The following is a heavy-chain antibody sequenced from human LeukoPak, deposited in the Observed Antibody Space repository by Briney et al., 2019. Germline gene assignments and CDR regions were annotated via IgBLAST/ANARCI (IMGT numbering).Heavy chain of an antibody. J-gene: IGHJ4*02. CDR3: ARTTALGYCSSTSCYSGDGY. Sequence: GGSLRLSCAASAFTFSSYSMNWVRQAPGKGLEWVSSISSSSSYISYADSVRGRFTISRDTPKNSLYLRMNSLRATDTAVYDCARTTALGYCSSTSCYSGDGYWGQGTLVTVSS. CDR1: AFTFSSYS. D-gene: IGHD2-2*01. V-gene: IGHV3-21*01. CDR2: ISSSSSYI.